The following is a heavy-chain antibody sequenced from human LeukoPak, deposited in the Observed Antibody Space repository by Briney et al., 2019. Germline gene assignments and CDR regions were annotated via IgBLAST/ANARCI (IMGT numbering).Heavy chain of an antibody. Sequence: PGKSLRLSCAASGFTFSNYAMHWVRQAPGKGLEWVSLISSGGTYEYYADSVKGRFTISRDNSKNTLYLQLNSLRAEDTAVYYCARSKRTERAGDPNDYWGQGTLVTVSS. CDR2: ISSGGTYE. V-gene: IGHV3-30*01. D-gene: IGHD6-19*01. J-gene: IGHJ4*02. CDR1: GFTFSNYA. CDR3: ARSKRTERAGDPNDY.